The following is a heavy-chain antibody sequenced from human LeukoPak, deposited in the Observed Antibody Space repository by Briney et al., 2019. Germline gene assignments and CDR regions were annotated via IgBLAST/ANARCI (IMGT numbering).Heavy chain of an antibody. CDR1: GFTFSSYA. J-gene: IGHJ4*02. Sequence: GGSLRLSCAASGFTFSSYAMSWVRQAPGKGLEWVSGISDSGSSTVYADSVKGRFTISRDNSKNTLYLQMSILRAEDTAVYYCAKDRGSGSGSYTWGIFDCWGQGTLVTVSS. CDR2: ISDSGSST. D-gene: IGHD3-10*01. CDR3: AKDRGSGSGSYTWGIFDC. V-gene: IGHV3-23*01.